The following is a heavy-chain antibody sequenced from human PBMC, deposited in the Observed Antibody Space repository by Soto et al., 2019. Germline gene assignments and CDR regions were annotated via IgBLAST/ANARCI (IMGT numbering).Heavy chain of an antibody. CDR1: GYTFTSYG. CDR2: ISAYNGNT. V-gene: IGHV1-18*01. J-gene: IGHJ3*02. D-gene: IGHD2-21*01. CDR3: ARQKAQVSSGEPSALEI. Sequence: ASVKVSCKASGYTFTSYGISWVRQAPGQGLEWMGWISAYNGNTNYAQKLQGRVTMTTDTSTSTAYMELRSLRSDDTAVYYCARQKAQVSSGEPSALEIWGQGTMVTVSS.